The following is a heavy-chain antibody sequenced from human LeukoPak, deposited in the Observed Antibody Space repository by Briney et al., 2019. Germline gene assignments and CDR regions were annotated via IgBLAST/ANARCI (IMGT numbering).Heavy chain of an antibody. CDR1: GYTFTSYD. V-gene: IGHV1-8*01. D-gene: IGHD4-11*01. CDR2: KNPNSGNT. CDR3: ARGTTSGWFDP. Sequence: AAVKVCCKASGYTFTSYDINWVRQATTQGLEWMGWKNPNSGNTGYAQKFQGRDTMTRNTSISTAYMELSSLRSEDTAVYYCARGTTSGWFDPWGQGTLVTVSS. J-gene: IGHJ5*02.